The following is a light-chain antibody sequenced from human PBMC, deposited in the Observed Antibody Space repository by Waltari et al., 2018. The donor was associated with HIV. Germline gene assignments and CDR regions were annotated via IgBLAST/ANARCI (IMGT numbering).Light chain of an antibody. J-gene: IGLJ2*01. CDR2: NTY. CDR1: SADIGSNT. CDR3: AAWDDSMEGHV. Sequence: QSVLTQPPSASGTPGQTVTISCSGSSADIGSNTVNWYKQLPGTAPKLRSDNTYQRPSGVPDRVSASQSGTSASLAISGLQSEDEADYYCAAWDDSMEGHVFGGGTKLTIL. V-gene: IGLV1-44*01.